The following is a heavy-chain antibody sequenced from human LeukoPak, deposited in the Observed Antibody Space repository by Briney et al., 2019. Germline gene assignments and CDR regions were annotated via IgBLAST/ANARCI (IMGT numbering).Heavy chain of an antibody. J-gene: IGHJ4*02. Sequence: GGSLRLSCAASGFTVSSNYMSWVRQAPGKGLEWVSVIYSGGTTYYADSVKGRFTISRDNSKNTLYLQMNSLRAEDTAVYYCARVGYYDSSGYFIFASFYYWGQGTLVTVSS. V-gene: IGHV3-66*01. D-gene: IGHD3-22*01. CDR2: IYSGGTT. CDR3: ARVGYYDSSGYFIFASFYY. CDR1: GFTVSSNY.